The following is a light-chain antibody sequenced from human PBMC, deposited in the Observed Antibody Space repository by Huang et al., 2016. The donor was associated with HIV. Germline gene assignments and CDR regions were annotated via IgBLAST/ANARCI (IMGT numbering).Light chain of an antibody. Sequence: EIVMTQSPVTLSVSPGESATLSCRASQSVGKYLAWYQQRPGQPPRLLSYGSSTRATGIPARFTGSGSGTEFTLTISSLQSEDFAIYYCQQYDNGPYTFGQGTNLEIK. V-gene: IGKV3D-15*01. CDR1: QSVGKY. J-gene: IGKJ2*01. CDR3: QQYDNGPYT. CDR2: GSS.